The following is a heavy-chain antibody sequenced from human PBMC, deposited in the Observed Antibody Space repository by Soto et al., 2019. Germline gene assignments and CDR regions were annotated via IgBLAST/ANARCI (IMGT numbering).Heavy chain of an antibody. Sequence: SQTLSLTCAVYGGSFSGYYWSWIRQPPGKGLEWIGEINHSGSTNYNPSLKSRVTISVDTSKNQFSLKLGTVTAADTAVYYCARDKPRVYYDSSGYYDYWVQGTLVTVSS. J-gene: IGHJ4*02. D-gene: IGHD3-22*01. CDR3: ARDKPRVYYDSSGYYDY. CDR2: INHSGST. V-gene: IGHV4-34*01. CDR1: GGSFSGYY.